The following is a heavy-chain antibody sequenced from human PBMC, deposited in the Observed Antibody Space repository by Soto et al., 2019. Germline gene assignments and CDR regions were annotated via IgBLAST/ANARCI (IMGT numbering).Heavy chain of an antibody. V-gene: IGHV3-21*01. J-gene: IGHJ6*02. CDR1: GFTFSSYS. Sequence: EVQLVESGGGLVKPGGSLRLSCAASGFTFSSYSMNWVRQAPGKGLEWVSSISSSSSYIYYADSVKGRFTISRDNAKNSLYLQMNSLRAEDTAVYYCARVISAELVKYYYYYGMDVWGQGTTVTVSS. CDR3: ARVISAELVKYYYYYGMDV. D-gene: IGHD6-13*01. CDR2: ISSSSSYI.